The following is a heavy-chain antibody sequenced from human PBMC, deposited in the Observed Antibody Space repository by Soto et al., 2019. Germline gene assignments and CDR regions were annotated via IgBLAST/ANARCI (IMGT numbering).Heavy chain of an antibody. CDR2: ISSSGSTI. CDR1: GFTFSDYY. V-gene: IGHV3-11*01. Sequence: GGSLRLSCAASGFTFSDYYMSWIRQAPGKGLEWVSYISSSGSTIYYADSVKGRFTISRDNAKNSLYLQMNSLRAEDTALYYYAKDISPHMGYFDYWGQGTLVPVSS. CDR3: AKDISPHMGYFDY. D-gene: IGHD6-13*01. J-gene: IGHJ4*02.